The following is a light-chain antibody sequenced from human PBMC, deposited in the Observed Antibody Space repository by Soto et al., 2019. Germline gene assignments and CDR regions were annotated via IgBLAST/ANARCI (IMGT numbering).Light chain of an antibody. CDR1: RSDIGTYNY. CDR2: EVS. J-gene: IGLJ3*02. CDR3: SSYAGSNDRRV. V-gene: IGLV2-8*01. Sequence: QSALTQPPSASGSPGQSFTISCTGTRSDIGTYNYVSWYQQHPGKAPKLMIREVSKRPSGVPDRFSGSKSGNTASLTVSGLQPEDEDADYCSSYAGSNDRRVFGGWTKVTVL.